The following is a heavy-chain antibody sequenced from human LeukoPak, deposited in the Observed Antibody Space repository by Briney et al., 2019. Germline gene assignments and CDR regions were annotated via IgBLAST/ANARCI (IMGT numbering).Heavy chain of an antibody. CDR1: GYTFTGYY. Sequence: ASVKVSCKASGYTFTGYYMHWVRQAPGQGLEWMGWINPNSGGTNYAQKLQGRVTMTTDTSTSTAYMELRSLRSDDTAVYYCALDTMTELSDAFDIWGQGTMVTVSS. V-gene: IGHV1-2*02. CDR3: ALDTMTELSDAFDI. J-gene: IGHJ3*02. CDR2: INPNSGGT. D-gene: IGHD3-22*01.